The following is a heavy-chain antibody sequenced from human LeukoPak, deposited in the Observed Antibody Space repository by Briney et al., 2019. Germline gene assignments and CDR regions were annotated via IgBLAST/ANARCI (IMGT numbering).Heavy chain of an antibody. J-gene: IGHJ4*02. CDR3: ARGAPDYADYFDY. CDR1: GDSISSGGYY. D-gene: IGHD4-17*01. V-gene: IGHV4-31*03. Sequence: SETLSLTCTVSGDSISSGGYYWSWIRQHPEKGLEWIGYISNSGSNYYNPSLKSRLTISVDTSKNQFSLKLSPVIAADTAVYYCARGAPDYADYFDYWGQGTLVTVSS. CDR2: ISNSGSN.